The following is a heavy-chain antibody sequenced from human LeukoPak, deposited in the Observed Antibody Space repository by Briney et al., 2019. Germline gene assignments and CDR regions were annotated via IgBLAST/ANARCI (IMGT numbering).Heavy chain of an antibody. Sequence: GGSLTLSCTASGFPFRNHGMNGLRQATDKGREWVAGIWYEESNQDYVDSVKGRFTIARDNSKNTLYLEMNSLTVEDTAVYYCAKGRGGSSNWGSDYWGQGIQVTVSS. CDR1: GFPFRNHG. CDR2: IWYEESNQ. CDR3: AKGRGGSSNWGSDY. D-gene: IGHD7-27*01. J-gene: IGHJ4*02. V-gene: IGHV3-33*06.